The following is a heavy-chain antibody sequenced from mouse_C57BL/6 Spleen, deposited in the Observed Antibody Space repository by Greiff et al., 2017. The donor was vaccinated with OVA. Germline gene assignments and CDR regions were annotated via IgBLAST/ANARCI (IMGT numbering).Heavy chain of an antibody. CDR1: AYPFTSYG. D-gene: IGHD1-1*01. CDR3: ARSTTVVATDWYFDV. CDR2: IHPNSGRT. V-gene: IGHV1-64*01. Sequence: QVQLQQPGAERVKPGASGRLSSKASAYPFTSYGMHWLRQRPDQGLGGIGMIHPNSGRTNYNEKFKSKATLTVDKSSSTAYMQLSSLTSEDSAVYYCARSTTVVATDWYFDVWGTGTTVTVSS. J-gene: IGHJ1*03.